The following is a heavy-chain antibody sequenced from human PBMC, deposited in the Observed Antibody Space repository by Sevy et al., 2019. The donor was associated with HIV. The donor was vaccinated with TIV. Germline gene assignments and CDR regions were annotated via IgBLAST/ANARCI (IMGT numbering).Heavy chain of an antibody. CDR3: ARDSTMVRGVTANWFDP. CDR1: GGSISSGDYY. D-gene: IGHD3-10*01. V-gene: IGHV4-30-4*01. CDR2: IYYSGST. J-gene: IGHJ5*02. Sequence: SETLSLTCTVSGGSISSGDYYWSWIRQPPGKGLEWIGYIYYSGSTYYNPSLKSRVTISVDTSKNQFSLKLSSVTAADTALYYCARDSTMVRGVTANWFDPWGQGTLVTVSS.